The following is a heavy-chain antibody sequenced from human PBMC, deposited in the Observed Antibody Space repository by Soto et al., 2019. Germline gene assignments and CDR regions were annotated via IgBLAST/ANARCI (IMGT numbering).Heavy chain of an antibody. CDR2: ISGTGGST. CDR1: GFTFSSCT. J-gene: IGHJ6*02. D-gene: IGHD3-10*01. CDR3: AKASNSGDPSDV. Sequence: GGSLRLSCAASGFTFSSCTMSWVRQAPGKGLEWVSAISGTGGSTYFADSVKGRFTISRDNSRNTLYLQMDSLRADDTAVYYCAKASNSGDPSDVWGQGTTVTVSS. V-gene: IGHV3-23*01.